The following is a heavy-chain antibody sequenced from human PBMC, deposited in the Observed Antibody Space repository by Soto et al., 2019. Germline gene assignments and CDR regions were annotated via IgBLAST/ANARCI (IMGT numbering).Heavy chain of an antibody. CDR1: GFTFDDYA. V-gene: IGHV3-9*01. J-gene: IGHJ6*03. CDR2: ISWNSGSI. Sequence: EVQLVESGGGLVQPGRSLRLSCAASGFTFDDYAMHWVRQAPGKGLEWVSGISWNSGSIGYADSVKGRFTISRDNAKNSLYLQMNSLRAEDTALYYCAKGPDYYYYYMDVWCKGTTVTVSS. CDR3: AKGPDYYYYYMDV.